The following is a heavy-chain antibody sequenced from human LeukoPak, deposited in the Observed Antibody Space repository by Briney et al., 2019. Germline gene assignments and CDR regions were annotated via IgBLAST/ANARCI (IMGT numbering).Heavy chain of an antibody. V-gene: IGHV3-30*02. Sequence: PGGSLRLSCTTSGFTFNSQNMNWVRRSPTLGLDWVAFIRTNGVEKHYADAVRGRFTISRDNYANKMFLDMDSLKPEDTAVYYCVKNGWMDDWGQGTLVAVSS. D-gene: IGHD5-12*01. CDR2: IRTNGVEK. CDR1: GFTFNSQN. J-gene: IGHJ4*02. CDR3: VKNGWMDD.